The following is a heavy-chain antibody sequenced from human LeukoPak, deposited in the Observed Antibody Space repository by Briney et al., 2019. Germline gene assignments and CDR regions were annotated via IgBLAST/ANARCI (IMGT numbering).Heavy chain of an antibody. J-gene: IGHJ4*02. D-gene: IGHD5-18*01. CDR2: INHSGST. V-gene: IGHV4-34*01. Sequence: PSETLSLTCAVYGGSFSGYYWSWIRRPPGKGLEWIGEINHSGSTNYNPSLKSRVTISVDTSKNQFSLKLSSVTAADTAVYYCARRWIQLWFNGYYFDYWGQGTLVTVAS. CDR3: ARRWIQLWFNGYYFDY. CDR1: GGSFSGYY.